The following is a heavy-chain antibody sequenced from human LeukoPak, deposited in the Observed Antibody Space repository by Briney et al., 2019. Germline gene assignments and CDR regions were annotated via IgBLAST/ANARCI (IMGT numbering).Heavy chain of an antibody. CDR1: GLTFSTYA. Sequence: GGSLRLACAASGLTFSTYAMSCVRHPPGKGREWVSTICGSGGDNYDAQSVKGRFTISGDNPKNTLYLQMNSLTTEDTALCYCVKERSGVAAFDVWGQGTTVTVSS. CDR3: VKERSGVAAFDV. D-gene: IGHD4-17*01. V-gene: IGHV3-23*01. CDR2: ICGSGGDN. J-gene: IGHJ3*01.